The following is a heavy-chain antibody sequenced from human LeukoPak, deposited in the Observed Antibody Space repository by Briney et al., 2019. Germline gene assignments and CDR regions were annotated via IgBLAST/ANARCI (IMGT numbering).Heavy chain of an antibody. CDR2: IYTSGST. J-gene: IGHJ6*03. CDR3: ARALATIPFYYYMDV. V-gene: IGHV4-4*07. D-gene: IGHD5-24*01. CDR1: GGSISSYY. Sequence: SETLSLTCIVSGGSISSYYWSWIRQPAGKGLEWIGRIYTSGSTNYNPSLKSRVTISVDTSKNQFSLKLSSVTAADTAVYYCARALATIPFYYYMDVWGKGTTVTISS.